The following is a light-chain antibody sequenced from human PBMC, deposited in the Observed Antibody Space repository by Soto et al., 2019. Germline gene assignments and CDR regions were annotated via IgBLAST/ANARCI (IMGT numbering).Light chain of an antibody. Sequence: EIVMTQSPATLSLSPGERVPLSCRASQSVGKYLVWYQQKPGQAPRLLSYGASTRATGIPARVSGSGSGTEFTLTISSLKSEDFEVYYCQQYNNWPRTFGQGTKVDIK. V-gene: IGKV3D-15*01. CDR1: QSVGKY. J-gene: IGKJ1*01. CDR2: GAS. CDR3: QQYNNWPRT.